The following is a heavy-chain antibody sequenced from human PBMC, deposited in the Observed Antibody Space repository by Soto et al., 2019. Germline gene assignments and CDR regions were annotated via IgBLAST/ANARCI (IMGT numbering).Heavy chain of an antibody. CDR3: ARGVVVYQQLVRGRDRFDP. D-gene: IGHD6-13*01. V-gene: IGHV3-74*01. Sequence: EVQLVESGGGQVQPGGSLTLSCAVSGFTLRSYWMHWVRQAPGKGLEWVARIDSDGRTTNYADSVKGRFTISRDNAKNTVFLHMKSLRAEDRAVYYCARGVVVYQQLVRGRDRFDPWGQGTLVTVSS. CDR1: GFTLRSYW. J-gene: IGHJ5*02. CDR2: IDSDGRTT.